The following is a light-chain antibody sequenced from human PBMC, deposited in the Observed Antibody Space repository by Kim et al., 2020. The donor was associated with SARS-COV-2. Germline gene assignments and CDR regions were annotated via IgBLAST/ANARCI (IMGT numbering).Light chain of an antibody. CDR3: NSRDNNDNLL. CDR2: GKN. J-gene: IGLJ2*01. V-gene: IGLV3-19*01. Sequence: SSELTQDPAVSVALGQTVRITCQGDSLRTYYTTWFQQKPGQAPIVVFYGKNNRPSGFPDRFSGSISGNTASLTIPSTQAGDEAAYSCNSRDNNDNLLFGG. CDR1: SLRTYY.